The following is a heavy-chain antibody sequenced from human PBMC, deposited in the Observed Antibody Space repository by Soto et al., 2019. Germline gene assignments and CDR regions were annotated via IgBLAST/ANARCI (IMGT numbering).Heavy chain of an antibody. CDR1: GFTASDYY. V-gene: IGHV3-11*01. CDR2: ISSSGNTI. D-gene: IGHD6-13*01. J-gene: IGHJ6*02. Sequence: PWGSLRISFAACGFTASDYYMSWIRQAPGKGLEYISYISSSGNTIYNADSVRGRFTISRDNAKNSLYLQMNSLRAEDTAVYYCARDRSSSWYGRGYHYYGMDVWGQGTTVTVSS. CDR3: ARDRSSSWYGRGYHYYGMDV.